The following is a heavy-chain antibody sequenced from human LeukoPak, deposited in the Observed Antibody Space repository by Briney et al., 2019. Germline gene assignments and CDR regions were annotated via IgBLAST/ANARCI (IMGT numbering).Heavy chain of an antibody. D-gene: IGHD4-17*01. CDR1: GYTFTRYG. V-gene: IGHV1-18*01. CDR2: ISGYNGET. Sequence: ASVKVSCKASGYTFTRYGISWVRQAPGQGLEWMGWISGYNGETNYAEKLQDRVTMTTDTSTSTAYMELRSLRSDDTAVYYCAREPMVTTPNEMDYWGQGTLVTVSS. CDR3: AREPMVTTPNEMDY. J-gene: IGHJ4*02.